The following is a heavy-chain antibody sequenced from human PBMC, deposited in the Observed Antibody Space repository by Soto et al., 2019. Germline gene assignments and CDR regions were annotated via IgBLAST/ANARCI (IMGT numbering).Heavy chain of an antibody. CDR2: IYYSGST. CDR1: GGSISSSSYY. V-gene: IGHV4-39*01. J-gene: IGHJ6*02. CDR3: ARHLEPQQLVRVYYYYGMDV. D-gene: IGHD6-13*01. Sequence: QLQLQESGPGLVKPSETLSLTCTVSGGSISSSSYYWGWIRQPPGKGLEWIGRIYYSGSTYYNPSLTNQVTRSVDTPKNQSTLKVNSVTATDTAVYYGARHLEPQQLVRVYYYYGMDVWGQGTTVTVSS.